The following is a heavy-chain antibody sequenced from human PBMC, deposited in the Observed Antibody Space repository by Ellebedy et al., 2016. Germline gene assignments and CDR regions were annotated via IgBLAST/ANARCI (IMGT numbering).Heavy chain of an antibody. Sequence: SETLSLTCNVSGGSVSSDYWNWIRRPPGKGLAWIGYVFHTWTTNYNPSLKSRVTMSVDTSKSQFSLRLTSVTAADTAVYYCAKWNGGWYAFEVWGQGTMVTVSS. CDR3: AKWNGGWYAFEV. CDR2: VFHTWTT. J-gene: IGHJ3*01. CDR1: GGSVSSDY. D-gene: IGHD6-19*01. V-gene: IGHV4-59*02.